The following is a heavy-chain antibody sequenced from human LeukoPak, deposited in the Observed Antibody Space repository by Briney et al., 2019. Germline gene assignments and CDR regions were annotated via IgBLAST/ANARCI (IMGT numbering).Heavy chain of an antibody. D-gene: IGHD3-9*01. CDR2: IYPGDSDT. V-gene: IGHV5-51*01. Sequence: GESLKISCKGSGYSFTSYWIGWVRQMPGKGLEWMGIIYPGDSDTRYSPSFQGQVTISADKSISTAYLQWSSLKASDTAMYYCARRYYDILTENAFDIWGQGTMVTVSS. J-gene: IGHJ3*02. CDR3: ARRYYDILTENAFDI. CDR1: GYSFTSYW.